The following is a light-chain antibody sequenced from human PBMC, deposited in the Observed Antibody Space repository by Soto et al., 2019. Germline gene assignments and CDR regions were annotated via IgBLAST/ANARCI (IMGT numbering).Light chain of an antibody. CDR3: QQYDIWPRT. J-gene: IGKJ1*01. Sequence: EIVITQSPASLSVSPGDRATLSCRASQSVVTNLAWYRQKPGQAPRLLIFGASTRATGIPARFSGGGSGTEFTLTITSLQSEDFAVYYCQQYDIWPRTFGQGTKVDIK. CDR1: QSVVTN. V-gene: IGKV3-15*01. CDR2: GAS.